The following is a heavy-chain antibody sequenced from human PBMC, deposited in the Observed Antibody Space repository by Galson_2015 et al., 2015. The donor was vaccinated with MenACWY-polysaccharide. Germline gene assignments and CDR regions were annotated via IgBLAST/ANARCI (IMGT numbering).Heavy chain of an antibody. D-gene: IGHD1-14*01. CDR1: NGSITSYY. V-gene: IGHV4-4*07. Sequence: ETLSLTCTVSNGSITSYYWSWIQQPAGKGLEWIGRIHASGSTTYNPSFKSRVTMSVDMSKNQFSLRLTSVTAADTAVYYCARRNLGNWYFDLWGRGTLVTVSS. CDR3: ARRNLGNWYFDL. CDR2: IHASGST. J-gene: IGHJ2*01.